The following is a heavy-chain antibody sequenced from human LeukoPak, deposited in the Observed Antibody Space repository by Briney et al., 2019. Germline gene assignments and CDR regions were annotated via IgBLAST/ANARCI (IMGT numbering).Heavy chain of an antibody. Sequence: PGGSLRLSCAASGFTFSSYAMHWGRQAPGKGLEWVAVISKDGGTTYHVDSVKGRFTISRDNSKNTLYLKMNSLRGEHTAVYHCARDGGDSGTIDYWGQGTLVTVSS. D-gene: IGHD2-21*02. CDR2: ISKDGGTT. CDR1: GFTFSSYA. V-gene: IGHV3-30-3*01. CDR3: ARDGGDSGTIDY. J-gene: IGHJ4*02.